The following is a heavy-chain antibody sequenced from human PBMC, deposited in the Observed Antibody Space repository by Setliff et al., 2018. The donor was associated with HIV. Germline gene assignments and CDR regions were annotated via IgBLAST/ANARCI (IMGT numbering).Heavy chain of an antibody. D-gene: IGHD6-19*01. V-gene: IGHV1-3*01. J-gene: IGHJ5*02. CDR1: GDNFTSYT. CDR2: INPDNGNT. Sequence: ASVKVSCKASGDNFTSYTFHWVRQAPGQTPEWMGWINPDNGNTQYSQKFRGRVTMTRDTSANTVFMELSSLESEDTAVYYCAREGQWLAWGQGTLVTVSS. CDR3: AREGQWLA.